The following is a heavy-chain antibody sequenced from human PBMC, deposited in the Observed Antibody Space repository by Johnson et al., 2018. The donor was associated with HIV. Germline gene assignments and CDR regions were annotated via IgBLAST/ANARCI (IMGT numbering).Heavy chain of an antibody. D-gene: IGHD6-13*01. V-gene: IGHV3-23*03. Sequence: VQLVESGGGLVQPGVSLRLSCAASGFTFSSYAMSWVRQAPGKGLEWVSAIYSGGSTYYADSVKGRFTISRDDSKNTLYLQMNSLRAEDTAVYYCAKDQWSSSWTNDAFDIWGQGTMVTVSS. CDR2: IYSGGST. CDR1: GFTFSSYA. CDR3: AKDQWSSSWTNDAFDI. J-gene: IGHJ3*02.